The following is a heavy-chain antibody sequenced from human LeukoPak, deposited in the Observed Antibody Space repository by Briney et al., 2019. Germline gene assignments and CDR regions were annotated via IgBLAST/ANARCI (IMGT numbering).Heavy chain of an antibody. V-gene: IGHV1-69*05. CDR1: GGTFSSYA. D-gene: IGHD6-6*01. Sequence: ASVKVSCKASGGTFSSYAISWVRQAPGQGLEWMGGIIPIFGTANYAQKFQGRVTITTDESTSTAYMELSSLRSEDTAVYYCARDLIAARQNAIYYYYHMDVWGKGTTVTVS. CDR2: IIPIFGTA. J-gene: IGHJ6*03. CDR3: ARDLIAARQNAIYYYYHMDV.